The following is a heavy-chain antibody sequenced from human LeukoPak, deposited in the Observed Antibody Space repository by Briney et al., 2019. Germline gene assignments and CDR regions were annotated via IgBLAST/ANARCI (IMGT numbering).Heavy chain of an antibody. Sequence: GRSLRLSCAASGFTFSRHGMHWVRQAPGKGLEWVAVISIDGRDKKYADSVKGRFTISRDNSKKTLYLQMNSLRTEDTAVYYCAKDRKEGPAVYYFDYWGQGTLVTVSS. CDR2: ISIDGRDK. CDR3: AKDRKEGPAVYYFDY. J-gene: IGHJ4*02. CDR1: GFTFSRHG. V-gene: IGHV3-30*18.